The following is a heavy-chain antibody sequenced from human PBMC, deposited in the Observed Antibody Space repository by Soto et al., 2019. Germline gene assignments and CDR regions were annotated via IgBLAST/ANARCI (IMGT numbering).Heavy chain of an antibody. V-gene: IGHV1-69*01. CDR1: GGTFSSYA. J-gene: IGHJ6*02. Sequence: QVQLVQSGAEVKKPGSSVKVSCKASGGTFSSYAISWVRQSPGQGLEWMGGIIPIFGTANYAKKFQGRVTITADESTSTAYMELSSLRSEDTAVYYCARGGCSGGSCYSPYYYGMDVWGQGTTVTVSS. D-gene: IGHD2-15*01. CDR2: IIPIFGTA. CDR3: ARGGCSGGSCYSPYYYGMDV.